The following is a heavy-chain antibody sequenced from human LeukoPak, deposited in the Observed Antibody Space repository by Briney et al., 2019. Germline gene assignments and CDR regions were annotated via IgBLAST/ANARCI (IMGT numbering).Heavy chain of an antibody. V-gene: IGHV4-34*01. Sequence: PSETLSLTCAVYGGSFSGYYWSWIRQPPGKGLEWIGEINHSGSTNYNPSLTSRVTISVDTSKNQFSLKLSSVTAADTAVYYCARGEDIVVVPAATESRTFDYWGQGTLVTVSS. J-gene: IGHJ4*02. CDR2: INHSGST. D-gene: IGHD2-2*01. CDR3: ARGEDIVVVPAATESRTFDY. CDR1: GGSFSGYY.